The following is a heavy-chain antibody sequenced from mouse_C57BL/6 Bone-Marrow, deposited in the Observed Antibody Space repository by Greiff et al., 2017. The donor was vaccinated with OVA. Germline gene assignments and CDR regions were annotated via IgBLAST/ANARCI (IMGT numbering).Heavy chain of an antibody. CDR2: INPYNGGT. CDR1: GYTFTDYY. Sequence: EVQLQESGPVLVKPGASVKMSCKASGYTFTDYYMNWVKQSHGKSLEWIGVINPYNGGTSYNQKFKGKATLTVDKSSSTAYMELNSLTSEDSAVYYCARSNYGDEGPYWGQGTTLTVSS. J-gene: IGHJ2*01. D-gene: IGHD2-13*01. CDR3: ARSNYGDEGPY. V-gene: IGHV1-19*01.